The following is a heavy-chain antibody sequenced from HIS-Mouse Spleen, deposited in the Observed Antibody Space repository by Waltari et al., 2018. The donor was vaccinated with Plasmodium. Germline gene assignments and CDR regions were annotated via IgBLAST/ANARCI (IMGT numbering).Heavy chain of an antibody. CDR1: GFTFRSSA. CDR3: AKTIKYYDILTGYPFDY. J-gene: IGHJ4*02. V-gene: IGHV3-23*01. CDR2: IIGSGGST. Sequence: EVQLLASGGGLVQPGGSLRLSCAASGFTFRSSAMRWVSQAPGKGLEWVSAIIGSGGSTYYADSVKGRFTISRDNSKNTLYLQMNSLRAEDTAVYYCAKTIKYYDILTGYPFDYWGQGTLVTVSS. D-gene: IGHD3-9*01.